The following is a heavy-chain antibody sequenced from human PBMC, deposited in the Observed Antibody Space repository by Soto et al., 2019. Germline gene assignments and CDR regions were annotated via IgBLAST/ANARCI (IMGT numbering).Heavy chain of an antibody. J-gene: IGHJ4*02. V-gene: IGHV3-33*01. CDR3: TTDQGLY. CDR2: IWYDGSDN. Sequence: GGSLRLSCEASGFSFSSYGMHWVRQAPGKGLEWVAVIWYDGSDNYYADSVKGRFTISRDNSKNTLYLQMNSLRSEDTAVYFCTTDQGLYWGQGTLVTVSS. CDR1: GFSFSSYG.